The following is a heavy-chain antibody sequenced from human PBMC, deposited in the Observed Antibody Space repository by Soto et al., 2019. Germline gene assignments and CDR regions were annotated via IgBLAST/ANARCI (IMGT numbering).Heavy chain of an antibody. J-gene: IGHJ6*02. CDR2: ISAYNGNT. Sequence: VKVSCKASGYTFTSYGISWVRQAPGQGLEWMGWISAYNGNTNYAQKLQGRVTMTTDTSTSTAYMELRSLRSDDTAVYYCARVYCSGGSCYPYYYYGMDVWGQGTTVTVSS. CDR1: GYTFTSYG. D-gene: IGHD2-15*01. CDR3: ARVYCSGGSCYPYYYYGMDV. V-gene: IGHV1-18*01.